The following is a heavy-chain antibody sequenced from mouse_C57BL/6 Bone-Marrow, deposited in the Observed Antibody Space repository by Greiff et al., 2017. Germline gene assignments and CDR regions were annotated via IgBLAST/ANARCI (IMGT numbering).Heavy chain of an antibody. CDR1: GFTFSSYG. J-gene: IGHJ2*01. CDR2: ISRGGSYT. Sequence: EVQRVESGGDLVKPGGSLKLSCAASGFTFSSYGMSWVRQTPDKRLEWVATISRGGSYTYYPDSVKGRFTISRDNAKNTLYLQMSSLKSEDTATYYCARHQLPSYYYGSSLDYWGQGTTLTVSS. D-gene: IGHD1-1*01. V-gene: IGHV5-6*01. CDR3: ARHQLPSYYYGSSLDY.